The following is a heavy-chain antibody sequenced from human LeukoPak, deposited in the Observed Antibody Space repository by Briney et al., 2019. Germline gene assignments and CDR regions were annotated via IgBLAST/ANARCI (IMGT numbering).Heavy chain of an antibody. CDR2: ISGSGGST. V-gene: IGHV3-23*01. CDR1: GGSFSGYY. CDR3: AIDRDEGFGELVQVVFVY. J-gene: IGHJ4*02. D-gene: IGHD3-10*01. Sequence: ETLSLTCAVYGGSFSGYYWSWIRQAPGKGLEWVSSISGSGGSTHSAHSVKGRFTISRDNSKSALFLQMNSLRGEETAVYYCAIDRDEGFGELVQVVFVYWGEGNRVTVSS.